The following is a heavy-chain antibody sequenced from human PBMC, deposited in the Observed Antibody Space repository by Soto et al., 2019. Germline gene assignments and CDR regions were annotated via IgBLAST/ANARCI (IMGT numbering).Heavy chain of an antibody. J-gene: IGHJ4*02. D-gene: IGHD1-20*01. V-gene: IGHV1-18*01. CDR1: GYTFTSYG. CDR3: ARDYNWNQFDY. Sequence: GASVKVSCKASGYTFTSYGISWVRQAPGQGLEWMGWISAYNGNTNYAQKFQGRVTISRDTSASTVYMEMSSLRSEDTAVYYCARDYNWNQFDYWGQGTLVTVSS. CDR2: ISAYNGNT.